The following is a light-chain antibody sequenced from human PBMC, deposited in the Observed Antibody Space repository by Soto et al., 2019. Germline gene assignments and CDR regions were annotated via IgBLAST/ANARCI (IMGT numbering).Light chain of an antibody. CDR3: QQYESLPLT. CDR2: DAS. J-gene: IGKJ5*01. CDR1: QDINKN. V-gene: IGKV1-33*01. Sequence: DIQMTQSPSSLSASLGGRGTSACQASQDINKNLIWYQQKPGKAPKLLIYDASDLETGVPSRFSGSGSGTGFTFTISSLQPEDFATYYCQQYESLPLTFGQGTRLEIK.